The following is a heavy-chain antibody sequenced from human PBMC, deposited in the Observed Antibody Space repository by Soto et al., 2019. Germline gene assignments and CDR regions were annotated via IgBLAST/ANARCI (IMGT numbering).Heavy chain of an antibody. J-gene: IGHJ4*02. CDR3: ARGPGDLGYLDY. V-gene: IGHV1-8*01. CDR2: MNPYNGNT. CDR1: GYTFTGYG. Sequence: ASVKVSCKASGYTFTGYGINWVRQAPGQGLECMGWMNPYNGNTGYAQNFQGRVTMTRNTSISTAYMELSSLRSEDTAVYYCARGPGDLGYLDYWGQGALVTVSS. D-gene: IGHD1-1*01.